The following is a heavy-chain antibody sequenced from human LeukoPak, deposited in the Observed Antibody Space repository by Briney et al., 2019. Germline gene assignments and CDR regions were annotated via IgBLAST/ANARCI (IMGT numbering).Heavy chain of an antibody. J-gene: IGHJ4*02. CDR3: ATRIYNSDIAGDY. V-gene: IGHV3-23*01. CDR1: GFTFSSYA. Sequence: GESLRLSCAASGFTFSSYAMSSLRPAPRQGLEWVAGISASDGTTQYADCVRGPLTIATDKSKNRLYLQMNSMRAEDTAVYYCATRIYNSDIAGDYWGQGTLVTVSS. D-gene: IGHD6-19*01. CDR2: ISASDGTT.